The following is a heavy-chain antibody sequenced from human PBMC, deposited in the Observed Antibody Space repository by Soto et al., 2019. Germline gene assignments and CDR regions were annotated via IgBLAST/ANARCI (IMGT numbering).Heavy chain of an antibody. D-gene: IGHD6-13*01. J-gene: IGHJ5*02. Sequence: GASVKVSCKASGYTFTSYVISWVRQAPGQGLEWMGWISAYNGNTNYAQKLQGRVTMTTDTSTSTAYMELRSLRSDDTAVYYCARAKVAAAGREWWFDPWGQGTLVTVSS. V-gene: IGHV1-18*01. CDR1: GYTFTSYV. CDR2: ISAYNGNT. CDR3: ARAKVAAAGREWWFDP.